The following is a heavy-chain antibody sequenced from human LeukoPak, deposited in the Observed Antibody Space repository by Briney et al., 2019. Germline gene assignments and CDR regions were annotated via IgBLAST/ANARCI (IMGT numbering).Heavy chain of an antibody. V-gene: IGHV1-69*13. CDR2: IIPIFGTA. Sequence: SVKVSCKASGGTFSSYAISWVRQAPGQGLEWMGGIIPIFGTANYAQRFQGRVTITADESTSTAYMELSSLRSEDTAVYYCARARFLWYYGSGSYYMFDYWGQGTLVTVSS. J-gene: IGHJ4*02. CDR3: ARARFLWYYGSGSYYMFDY. D-gene: IGHD3-10*01. CDR1: GGTFSSYA.